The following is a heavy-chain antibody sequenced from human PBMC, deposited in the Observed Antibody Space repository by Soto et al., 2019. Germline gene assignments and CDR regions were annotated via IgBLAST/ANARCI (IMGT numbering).Heavy chain of an antibody. CDR3: AREGWAAEFVFDY. D-gene: IGHD2-15*01. J-gene: IGHJ4*02. Sequence: GGSLRLSCAASGFTFSSYSMNWVRQAPGKGLEWVSSISSSSSYIYYADSVKGRFTISRDNAKNSLYLQMNSLRAEDTAVYYCAREGWAAEFVFDYWGQGTLVTVSS. CDR2: ISSSSSYI. V-gene: IGHV3-21*01. CDR1: GFTFSSYS.